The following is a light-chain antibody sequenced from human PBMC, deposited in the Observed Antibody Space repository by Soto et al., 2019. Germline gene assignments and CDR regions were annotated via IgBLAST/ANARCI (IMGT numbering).Light chain of an antibody. CDR1: QSISSY. CDR2: AAS. V-gene: IGKV1-39*01. CDR3: QQSYSTPET. J-gene: IGKJ1*01. Sequence: DIPMTQSPSSLSASVGDRVTITCRASQSISSYLNWYQQKPGKAPKLLIYAASSLQRGVPSRFSGSESGTDVTLTISSLQPEDFATYYCQQSYSTPETFGQGTKEEIK.